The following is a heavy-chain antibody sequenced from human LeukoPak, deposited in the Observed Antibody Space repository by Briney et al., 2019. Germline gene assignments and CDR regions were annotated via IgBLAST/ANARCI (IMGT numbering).Heavy chain of an antibody. D-gene: IGHD3-3*01. V-gene: IGHV3-23*01. Sequence: GGSLRLSCAASGFTFSSYAMSWVRQAPGKGLEWVSAISGSGGSTYYADSVKGRFTISRDNSKDTLYLQMNSLRAEDTAVYYCAKKPRGVVRGGSNWFDPWGQGTLVTVSS. CDR1: GFTFSSYA. CDR3: AKKPRGVVRGGSNWFDP. CDR2: ISGSGGST. J-gene: IGHJ5*02.